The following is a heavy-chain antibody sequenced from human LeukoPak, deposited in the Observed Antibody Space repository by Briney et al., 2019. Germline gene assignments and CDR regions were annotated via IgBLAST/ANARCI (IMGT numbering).Heavy chain of an antibody. CDR1: GFTFSGSA. V-gene: IGHV3-73*01. CDR3: TRLVGDSGIYYYVQ. Sequence: PGGSLRPSCVAPGFTFSGSAVHWVRQASGIGLDWVGRIRSKANSYATAYAASVQGRFTISRDDSKNTAYLQMNSLKTEDTAVYYCTRLVGDSGIYYYVQWGQGTLVTVSS. J-gene: IGHJ4*02. CDR2: IRSKANSYAT. D-gene: IGHD3-22*01.